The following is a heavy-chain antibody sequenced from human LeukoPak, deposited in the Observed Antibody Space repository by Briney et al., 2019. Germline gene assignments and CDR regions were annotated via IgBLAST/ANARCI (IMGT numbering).Heavy chain of an antibody. V-gene: IGHV4-59*08. CDR2: IYYSGST. D-gene: IGHD3-9*01. Sequence: SETLSLTCTVSGGSISSYYWSWIRQPPGKGLEWIGYIYYSGSTNCNPSLKSRVTISVDTSKNQFSLKLSSVTAADTAVYYCARHARRYDILTGYYALGMDVWGQGTTVTVSS. CDR3: ARHARRYDILTGYYALGMDV. J-gene: IGHJ6*02. CDR1: GGSISSYY.